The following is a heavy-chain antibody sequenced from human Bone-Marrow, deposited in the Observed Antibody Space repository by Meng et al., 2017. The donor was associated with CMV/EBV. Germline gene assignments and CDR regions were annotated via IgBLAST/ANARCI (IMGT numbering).Heavy chain of an antibody. CDR2: IYSGGSST. CDR1: GFTFSSYA. J-gene: IGHJ6*02. V-gene: IGHV3-23*03. Sequence: GESLKISCAASGFTFSSYAMSWVRQAPGKGLEWVSVIYSGGSSTYYADSVKGRFTISRDNSKNTLYLQMNSLRAEDTAVYYCAKVEEQLVGPHSGMDVWGQGTTVTVSS. D-gene: IGHD6-6*01. CDR3: AKVEEQLVGPHSGMDV.